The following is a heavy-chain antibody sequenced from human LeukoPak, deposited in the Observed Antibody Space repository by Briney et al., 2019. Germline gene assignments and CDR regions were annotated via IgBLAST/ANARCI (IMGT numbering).Heavy chain of an antibody. CDR3: ARAPSGYCSGGSCYSPIDY. D-gene: IGHD2-15*01. CDR1: GFTFSSYG. J-gene: IGHJ4*02. V-gene: IGHV3-33*01. CDR2: IWYDGSNK. Sequence: GGSLRLSCAASGFTFSSYGMHWVRQAPGKGLEWVAVIWYDGSNKYYADSVKCRFTISRDNSKNTLYLQMNSLRAEDTAVYYCARAPSGYCSGGSCYSPIDYWGQGTLVTVSS.